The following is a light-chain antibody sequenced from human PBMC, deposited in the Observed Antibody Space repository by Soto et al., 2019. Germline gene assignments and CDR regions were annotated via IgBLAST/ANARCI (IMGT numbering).Light chain of an antibody. J-gene: IGKJ5*01. CDR3: QQRSSWPIT. Sequence: IVMTQSPATLSLSPGERATLSCRASQTIDNTLAWYQQKPGQAPRLLIYDASNRATGIPARFSGSGSGTDFTLTISSLEPEDFAVYYCQQRSSWPITFGQGTRLEIK. V-gene: IGKV3-11*01. CDR1: QTIDNT. CDR2: DAS.